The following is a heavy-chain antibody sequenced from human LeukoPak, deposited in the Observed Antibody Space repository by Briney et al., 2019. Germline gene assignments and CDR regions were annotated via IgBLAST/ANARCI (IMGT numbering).Heavy chain of an antibody. Sequence: PSETLSLTCAVYGGSFSGYYWSWVRRAPGKGLEWVANINEDGSEAGYLDSVKGRFTISRDNAKNSVHLQMNSLRADDAAVYYCARVGYKWDDDGVDYWGQGTLVTVSS. V-gene: IGHV3-7*01. J-gene: IGHJ4*02. CDR2: INEDGSEA. D-gene: IGHD1-1*01. CDR1: GGSFSGYY. CDR3: ARVGYKWDDDGVDY.